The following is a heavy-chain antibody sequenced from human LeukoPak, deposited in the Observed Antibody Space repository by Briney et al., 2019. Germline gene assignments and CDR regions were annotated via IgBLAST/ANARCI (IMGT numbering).Heavy chain of an antibody. V-gene: IGHV1-8*01. CDR2: VNPNSGNT. D-gene: IGHD1-26*01. CDR1: GYAFTSYD. Sequence: EASVKVSCKASGYAFTSYDINWVRQATGQGLEWMGWVNPNSGNTGYAQKFQGRVTMTRNTSISTACMELSSLRSEDTAVYYCARGHRAGVGYWGQGTLVTVSS. J-gene: IGHJ4*02. CDR3: ARGHRAGVGY.